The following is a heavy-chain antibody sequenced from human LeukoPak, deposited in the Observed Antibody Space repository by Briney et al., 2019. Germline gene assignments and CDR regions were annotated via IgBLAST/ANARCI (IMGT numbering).Heavy chain of an antibody. Sequence: PSETLSLTCTVSGGSMSSYYWSWIRQPPGQGLEWIGYIYYSGSTKYNPSLKSRVTISVDTSKNQFSLKLSSVTAADTAVYYCARGARAGYNLEPFDYWGQGTLVTVSS. J-gene: IGHJ4*02. CDR2: IYYSGST. D-gene: IGHD5-24*01. CDR3: ARGARAGYNLEPFDY. V-gene: IGHV4-59*08. CDR1: GGSMSSYY.